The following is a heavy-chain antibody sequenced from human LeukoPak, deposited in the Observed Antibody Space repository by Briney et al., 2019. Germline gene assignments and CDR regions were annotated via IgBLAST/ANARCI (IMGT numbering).Heavy chain of an antibody. Sequence: PGGSLRLSCTVSGFTFSGFWMSWSRQTPGKGLEWVACISSNGRDKDYADSVKGRFTISRDNSKNTVSLQMNSLRPEDTAVYYCLRDLIRGGQGTLVTVSP. CDR1: GFTFSGFW. J-gene: IGHJ4*02. D-gene: IGHD3-10*01. V-gene: IGHV3-30*03. CDR2: ISSNGRDK. CDR3: LRDLIR.